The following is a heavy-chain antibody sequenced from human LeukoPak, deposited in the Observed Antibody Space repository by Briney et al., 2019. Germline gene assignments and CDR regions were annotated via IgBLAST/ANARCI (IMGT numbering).Heavy chain of an antibody. V-gene: IGHV3-30*03. D-gene: IGHD6-19*01. J-gene: IGHJ5*02. CDR3: ARGWSISSGWRFNWFDP. Sequence: LGGSLRLSCAASGFTFSSYGMHWVRQAPGKGLEWVAVISYDGSNKYYADSVKGRFTISRDNSKNTLYLQMNSLRAEDTAVYYCARGWSISSGWRFNWFDPWGQGTLVTVSS. CDR2: ISYDGSNK. CDR1: GFTFSSYG.